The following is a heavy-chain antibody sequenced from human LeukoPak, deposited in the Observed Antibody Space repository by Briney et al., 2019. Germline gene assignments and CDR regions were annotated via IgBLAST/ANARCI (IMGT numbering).Heavy chain of an antibody. CDR3: ARFSPRAMGNYLDF. Sequence: SQTLSLTCAVSGGSISSGSYSWSWIRQPPGKGLEWIGYIYPRGSTFYNPSLKSRVILSLDKSANQFSLNLSSVTAADTAVYYCARFSPRAMGNYLDFWGQGTLVTVSS. J-gene: IGHJ4*02. V-gene: IGHV4-30-2*01. CDR1: GGSISSGSYS. CDR2: IYPRGST. D-gene: IGHD7-27*01.